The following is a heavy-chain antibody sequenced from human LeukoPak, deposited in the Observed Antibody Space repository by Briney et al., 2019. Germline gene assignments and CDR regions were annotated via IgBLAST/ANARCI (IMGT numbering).Heavy chain of an antibody. V-gene: IGHV4-30-4*01. Sequence: PSQTLSLTCTFSGGSISSGDYYWSWIRQPPGKGLEWIGYIYYSGSTYYNPSLKSRVTISVDTSKNQSSLKLSSATAADTAVYYCARDCSGGSCYYYYGMDVWGQGTTVTVSS. CDR1: GGSISSGDYY. J-gene: IGHJ6*02. D-gene: IGHD2-15*01. CDR2: IYYSGST. CDR3: ARDCSGGSCYYYYGMDV.